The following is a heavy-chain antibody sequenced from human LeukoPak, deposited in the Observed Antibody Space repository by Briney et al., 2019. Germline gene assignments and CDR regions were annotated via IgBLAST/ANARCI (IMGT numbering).Heavy chain of an antibody. J-gene: IGHJ4*02. CDR2: MYYSGST. Sequence: PSETLSLTCTVSGGSISSYYWSWIRQPPGKGLEWIGYMYYSGSTNYNPSLKSRVTISVDTSKNQFSLKLSSVTAADTAVYYCAGRSGYYPYYFDYWGQGTLVTVSS. D-gene: IGHD3-22*01. V-gene: IGHV4-59*01. CDR1: GGSISSYY. CDR3: AGRSGYYPYYFDY.